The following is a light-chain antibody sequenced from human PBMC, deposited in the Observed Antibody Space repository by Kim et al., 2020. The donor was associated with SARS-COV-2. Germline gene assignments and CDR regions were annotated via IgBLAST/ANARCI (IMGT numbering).Light chain of an antibody. CDR1: SGAVTSGYY. CDR3: LLYYGGGRV. Sequence: QAVVTQEPSLTVPPGGTVTLTCASSSGAVTSGYYPNWFQQKPGQAPRALIYSTNSKHSWTPARFSGSLLGGKAALTLSGAQPEDEAEYYCLLYYGGGRVFGGGTKLTVL. CDR2: STN. J-gene: IGLJ3*02. V-gene: IGLV7-43*01.